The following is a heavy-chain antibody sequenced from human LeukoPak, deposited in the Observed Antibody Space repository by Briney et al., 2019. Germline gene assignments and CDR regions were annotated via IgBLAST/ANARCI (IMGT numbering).Heavy chain of an antibody. CDR3: ARDERSAAAGSAYYLDS. J-gene: IGHJ4*02. V-gene: IGHV1-18*01. D-gene: IGHD6-13*01. Sequence: ASVKVSCKASGYSFTNCGISWVRQAPGQGLEWMGWISGFNGNANFAPKLQDRVTLTTDASTSTAYMELRSLRSDDTAVYYCARDERSAAAGSAYYLDSWVQGTLVTVSS. CDR1: GYSFTNCG. CDR2: ISGFNGNA.